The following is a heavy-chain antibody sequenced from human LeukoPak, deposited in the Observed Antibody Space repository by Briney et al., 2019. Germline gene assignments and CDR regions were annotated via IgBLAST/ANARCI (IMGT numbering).Heavy chain of an antibody. V-gene: IGHV3-74*01. D-gene: IGHD6-19*01. Sequence: PGGSLRLSCAASGFTFSSYWMHWVRQAPGKGLVWVSRIKTDVSSTSYADSVKGRFTISRDNAKNTLYLQMNSLRAEDTAVYYCAKVGNSSGWYDVVWWSWGQGTLVTVSS. J-gene: IGHJ5*02. CDR1: GFTFSSYW. CDR3: AKVGNSSGWYDVVWWS. CDR2: IKTDVSST.